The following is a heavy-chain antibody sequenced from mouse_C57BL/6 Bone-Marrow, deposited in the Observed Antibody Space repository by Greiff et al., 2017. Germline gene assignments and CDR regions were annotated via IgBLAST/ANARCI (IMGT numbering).Heavy chain of an antibody. V-gene: IGHV1-72*01. CDR1: GYTFTSYW. CDR3: ARGDCVYDGAY. Sequence: QVQLQQPGAELVKPGASVKLSCKASGYTFTSYWMHWVKQRPGRGLEWIGRIVPNSGGTKYNEKFKSKATLTVDKPSSTAYMQLSSLTSVDSAVYECARGDCVYDGAYWGQGTLVTVSA. CDR2: IVPNSGGT. D-gene: IGHD2-2*01. J-gene: IGHJ3*01.